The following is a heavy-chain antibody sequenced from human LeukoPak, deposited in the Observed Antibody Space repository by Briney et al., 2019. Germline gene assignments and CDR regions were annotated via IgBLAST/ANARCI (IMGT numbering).Heavy chain of an antibody. CDR3: ARGGKTAAGIGSWFDP. Sequence: NPSETLSLTCAVYGGSFSGYYWSWIRQPPGKGLEWIGEINHSGSTNYNPSLKSRVTISVDTSKTQFSLKLSSVTAADTAVYYCARGGKTAAGIGSWFDPWGQGTLVTVSS. V-gene: IGHV4-34*01. CDR2: INHSGST. J-gene: IGHJ5*02. D-gene: IGHD6-13*01. CDR1: GGSFSGYY.